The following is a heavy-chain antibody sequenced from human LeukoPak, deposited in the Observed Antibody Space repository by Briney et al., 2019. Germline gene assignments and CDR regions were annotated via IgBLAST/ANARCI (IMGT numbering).Heavy chain of an antibody. CDR1: GFTFSDYY. D-gene: IGHD3-10*01. CDR3: ARGFRTYYYYYMDV. V-gene: IGHV3-11*04. CDR2: ISSSGDTI. Sequence: PGGSLRLSCAASGFTFSDYYMSWIRQAPGKGLEWISYISSSGDTIFYADSVKGRFTISRDNAKNSLYLQMNSLRADDTAVYYCARGFRTYYYYYMDVWGKGTTVTISS. J-gene: IGHJ6*03.